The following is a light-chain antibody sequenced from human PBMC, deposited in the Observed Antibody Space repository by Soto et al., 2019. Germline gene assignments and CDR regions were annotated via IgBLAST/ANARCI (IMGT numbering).Light chain of an antibody. Sequence: DIQMTQSPSSLSASVGDRVTITCQASQDISNYLNWYQQNPGKAPKLLIYDASNLETGVPSMFSGSGSGTDFTFTISSQQPEDIATYYCQQYDNLLWTFGQGTKVEIK. J-gene: IGKJ1*01. CDR2: DAS. CDR3: QQYDNLLWT. V-gene: IGKV1-33*01. CDR1: QDISNY.